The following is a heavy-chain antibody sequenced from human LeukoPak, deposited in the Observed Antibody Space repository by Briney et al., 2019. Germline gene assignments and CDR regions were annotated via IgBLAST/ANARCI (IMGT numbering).Heavy chain of an antibody. CDR1: GFTFSSYA. Sequence: GGSLRLSCAASGFTFSSYAMHWVRQAPGKGLEYVSAISSNGGSTYYANSVKGRFTISRDNAKSSLYLQMNSLRAEDTAVYFCASNTGYSYGYFDYWGQGALVTVSS. CDR3: ASNTGYSYGYFDY. J-gene: IGHJ4*02. CDR2: ISSNGGST. V-gene: IGHV3-64*01. D-gene: IGHD5-18*01.